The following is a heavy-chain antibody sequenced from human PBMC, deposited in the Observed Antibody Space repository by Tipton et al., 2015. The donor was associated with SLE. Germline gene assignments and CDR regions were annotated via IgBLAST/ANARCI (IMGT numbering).Heavy chain of an antibody. D-gene: IGHD6-6*01. CDR1: GGSISSYY. V-gene: IGHV4-59*01. J-gene: IGHJ5*02. CDR3: ASRIAARSWFDP. Sequence: TLSLTCTVSGGSISSYYWSWIRQPPGKGLEWIGYIYYSGSTNYNPSLKSRVTISVDTSKNQFSLKLSSVTAAATAVYYCASRIAARSWFDPWGQGTLVTVSS. CDR2: IYYSGST.